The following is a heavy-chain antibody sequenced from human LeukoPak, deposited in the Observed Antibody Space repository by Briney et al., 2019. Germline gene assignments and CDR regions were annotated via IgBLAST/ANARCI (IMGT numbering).Heavy chain of an antibody. D-gene: IGHD6-13*01. CDR1: GYTFTSYY. CDR3: ARDPYSNTWALDY. J-gene: IGHJ4*02. V-gene: IGHV1-46*01. Sequence: ASVKVSCKASGYTFTSYYMHWVRQAPGQGLEWMGIINPSGGSTTYAQKFQGRVTMTGDTSTSTVYMELSSLRSEDTAVYYCARDPYSNTWALDYWGQGTLVTVSS. CDR2: INPSGGST.